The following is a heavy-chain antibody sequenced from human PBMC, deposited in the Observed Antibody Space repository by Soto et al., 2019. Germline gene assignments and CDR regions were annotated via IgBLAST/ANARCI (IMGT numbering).Heavy chain of an antibody. Sequence: GAAVKVSCKASRYTFTSYDINWVRQATGQGLEWMGWMNPNSGNTGYAQKFQGRVTMTRNTSISTAYMELSSLRSEDTAVYYCARGFRVGATSYYGMDVWGQGTTVTVSS. J-gene: IGHJ6*02. CDR2: MNPNSGNT. CDR1: RYTFTSYD. CDR3: ARGFRVGATSYYGMDV. D-gene: IGHD1-26*01. V-gene: IGHV1-8*01.